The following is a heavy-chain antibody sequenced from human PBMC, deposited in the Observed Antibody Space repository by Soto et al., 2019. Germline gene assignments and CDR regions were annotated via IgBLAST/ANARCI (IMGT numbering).Heavy chain of an antibody. CDR2: ISSSSSPI. CDR1: GFTFSSYS. Sequence: EVQLVESGGGLVQPGGSLRLSCAASGFTFSSYSLNWVRQAPGKGLEWVSYISSSSSPIYYAGSVKGRFTISRDNAKNSLYLQMNSLRAEDTAVYDCARINYSERPWGLDYWGQGTLVTVSS. V-gene: IGHV3-48*01. J-gene: IGHJ4*02. CDR3: ARINYSERPWGLDY. D-gene: IGHD4-4*01.